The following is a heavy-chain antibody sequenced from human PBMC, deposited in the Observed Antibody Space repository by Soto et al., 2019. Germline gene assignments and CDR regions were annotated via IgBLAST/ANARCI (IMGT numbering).Heavy chain of an antibody. D-gene: IGHD2-21*01. CDR3: ARDQSLARQAAPDS. J-gene: IGHJ4*02. CDR1: SNS. Sequence: SNSFSWVRQAPGQGLEWMGWISGYNGNTNYAQRFQDRVTMTTDTSTSTAYLELRSLRSDDTAVYYCARDQSLARQAAPDSWGQGTLVTVSS. V-gene: IGHV1-18*04. CDR2: ISGYNGNT.